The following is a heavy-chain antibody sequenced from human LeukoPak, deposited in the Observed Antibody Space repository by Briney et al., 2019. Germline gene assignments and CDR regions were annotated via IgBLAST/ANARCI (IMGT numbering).Heavy chain of an antibody. CDR2: IYSDNT. V-gene: IGHV3-53*01. Sequence: GGSLRLSCTVSGFTVSSNSMSWVRQAPGKGLEWVSFIYSDNTHYSDSVKGRFTISRDNFKNKLSLQMNSLRAEDTAVYYCAGAVVVTAIPSGKFDYWGQGTLVTVSS. CDR3: AGAVVVTAIPSGKFDY. J-gene: IGHJ4*02. CDR1: GFTVSSNS. D-gene: IGHD2-21*02.